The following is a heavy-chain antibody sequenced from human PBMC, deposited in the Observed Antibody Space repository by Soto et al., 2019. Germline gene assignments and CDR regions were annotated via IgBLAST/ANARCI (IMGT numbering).Heavy chain of an antibody. CDR1: GDSITSGGFS. CDR3: ARGGDYYLDS. D-gene: IGHD4-17*01. J-gene: IGHJ4*02. CDR2: IFQSGST. V-gene: IGHV4-30-2*01. Sequence: PSETLSLTFAVSGDSITSGGFSWSWIRQPPGKGLGWIGYIFQSGSTYYNPSLKRRVTISIDRSKNQFSLKLTSVTAADTAVYYCARGGDYYLDSWGQGTLVTVSS.